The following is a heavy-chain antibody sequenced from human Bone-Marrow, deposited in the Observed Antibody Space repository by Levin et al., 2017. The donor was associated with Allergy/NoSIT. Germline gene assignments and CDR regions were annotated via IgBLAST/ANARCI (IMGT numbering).Heavy chain of an antibody. CDR2: VKFDGTEE. D-gene: IGHD4-23*01. V-gene: IGHV3-7*01. Sequence: GESLKISCAASGFTFTNYWMTWVRQAPGKGLEWVANVKFDGTEEYYVDSVTCRFSISRDNARNSVYLHMNSLRVEDTAVYFCARETGAWNTVVTPIDSWGRGTLVTVSS. CDR1: GFTFTNYW. CDR3: ARETGAWNTVVTPIDS. J-gene: IGHJ4*02.